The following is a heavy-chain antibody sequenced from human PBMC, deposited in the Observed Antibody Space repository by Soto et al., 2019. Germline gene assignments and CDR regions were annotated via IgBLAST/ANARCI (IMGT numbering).Heavy chain of an antibody. V-gene: IGHV3-30-3*01. CDR3: ARDLGIAARYYYYYGMDV. Sequence: LRLSCAASGFTFSSYAMHWVRQAPGKGLEWVAVISYDGSNKYYADSVKGRFTISRDNSKNTLYLQMNSLRAEDTAVYYCARDLGIAARYYYYYGMDVWGQGTTVTV. J-gene: IGHJ6*02. CDR1: GFTFSSYA. CDR2: ISYDGSNK. D-gene: IGHD6-6*01.